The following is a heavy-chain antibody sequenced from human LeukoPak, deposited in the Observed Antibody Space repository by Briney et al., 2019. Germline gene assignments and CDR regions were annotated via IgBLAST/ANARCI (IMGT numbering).Heavy chain of an antibody. CDR1: GGSISSYY. V-gene: IGHV4-59*12. J-gene: IGHJ4*02. CDR3: ARDLSGKFDY. CDR2: IYYSGST. Sequence: SETLSLTCTVSGGSISSYYWTWIRQPPGKGLEWIGYIYYSGSTNYNPSLKSRVTISVDTSKNQFSLKLSSVTAADTAVYYCARDLSGKFDYWGQGTLVTVSS.